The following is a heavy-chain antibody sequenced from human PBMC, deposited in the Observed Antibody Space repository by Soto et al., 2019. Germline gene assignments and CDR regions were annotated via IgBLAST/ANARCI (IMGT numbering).Heavy chain of an antibody. CDR3: ARYYRGSGRYFFDY. J-gene: IGHJ4*02. D-gene: IGHD6-19*01. V-gene: IGHV3-7*03. CDR2: INQDGGVT. CDR1: GFTFISSF. Sequence: WGSLRLSCVASGFTFISSFIGFIRHAPFKGLEWVANINQDGGVTYYVDSVEGRFTISRDNTKDSLYLQMNSLRGEDTAIYYCARYYRGSGRYFFDYWGQGTLVTVSS.